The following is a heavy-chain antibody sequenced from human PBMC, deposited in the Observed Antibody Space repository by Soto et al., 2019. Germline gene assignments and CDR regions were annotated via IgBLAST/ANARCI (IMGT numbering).Heavy chain of an antibody. CDR3: TRVLYASAWYGIDY. J-gene: IGHJ4*02. CDR2: TYPGDSDT. Sequence: GESLKISCKGSGYSVYSYWIAWVRQMPGKGLEWMGITYPGDSDTRYSPSFEGQVTISADKSISTAYLQWSSLKASDTAMYYCTRVLYASAWYGIDYWGQGTLVTVSS. CDR1: GYSVYSYW. V-gene: IGHV5-51*01. D-gene: IGHD6-19*01.